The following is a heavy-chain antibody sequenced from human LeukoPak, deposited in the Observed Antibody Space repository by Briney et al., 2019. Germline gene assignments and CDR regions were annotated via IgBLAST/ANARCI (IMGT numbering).Heavy chain of an antibody. Sequence: GASVKVSCKASGGTFSSYAISWVRQAPGQGLEWMGWISAYNGNTNYAQKLQGRVTMTTDTSTSTAYMELRSLRSDDTAVYYCASSYYYGSGPNDYWGQGTLVTVSS. CDR2: ISAYNGNT. J-gene: IGHJ4*02. CDR3: ASSYYYGSGPNDY. CDR1: GGTFSSYA. V-gene: IGHV1-18*01. D-gene: IGHD3-10*01.